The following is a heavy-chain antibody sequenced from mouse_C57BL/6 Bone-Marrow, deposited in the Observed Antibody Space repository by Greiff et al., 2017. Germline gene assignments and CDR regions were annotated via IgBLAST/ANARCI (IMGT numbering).Heavy chain of an antibody. V-gene: IGHV6-6*01. CDR1: GFTFSDAW. J-gene: IGHJ3*01. Sequence: EVKLEESGGGLVQPGGSMKLSCAASGFTFSDAWMDWVRQSPEKGLEWVAEIRNKANNHATYYAESVKGRFTISRDDSKSSVYLQMNSLRAEDTGIYYCTGDFLLLSAWFAYWGQGTLVTVSA. D-gene: IGHD1-1*01. CDR2: IRNKANNHAT. CDR3: TGDFLLLSAWFAY.